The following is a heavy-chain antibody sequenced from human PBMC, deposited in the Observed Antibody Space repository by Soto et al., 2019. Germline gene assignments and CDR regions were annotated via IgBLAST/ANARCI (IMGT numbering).Heavy chain of an antibody. CDR3: AGDPEIAGTTDYFDS. CDR1: GGSISRYY. D-gene: IGHD1-7*01. CDR2: SFYSGTT. J-gene: IGHJ4*02. Sequence: SETLSLTCTVSGGSISRYYWNWIRQSPGKGLEWIGYSFYSGTTNYNPSLKSRVTISVDTSKNQFSLKLKSVTAADTAIYYCAGDPEIAGTTDYFDSWGQGILVTVSS. V-gene: IGHV4-59*01.